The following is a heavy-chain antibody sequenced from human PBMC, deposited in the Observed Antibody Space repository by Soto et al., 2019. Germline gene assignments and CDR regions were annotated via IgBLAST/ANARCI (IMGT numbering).Heavy chain of an antibody. D-gene: IGHD2-21*02. CDR3: NVVVTATLDYFDY. Sequence: GGSVKVSCKASGGTVSSYAISWVRQAPGQGLEWMGGIIRNFGTANDAQKFQGRVTINAHASPRPANMELSSLKSEQTAVSYCNVVVTATLDYFDYWGQGTLVTVSS. J-gene: IGHJ4*02. V-gene: IGHV1-69*13. CDR2: IIRNFGTA. CDR1: GGTVSSYA.